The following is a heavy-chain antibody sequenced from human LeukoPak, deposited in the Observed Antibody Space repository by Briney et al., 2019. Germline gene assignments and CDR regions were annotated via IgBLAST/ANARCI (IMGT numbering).Heavy chain of an antibody. Sequence: GGSLRLSCAASGFTFNNYDMNWVRQAPGKGLEWVSYISSSGSSIYYADSVRGRFTISRDNAKYSLYLQVNSLRAEDTAVYYCARDVLQRHWGQGTLVTVSS. CDR1: GFTFNNYD. CDR3: ARDVLQRH. D-gene: IGHD2/OR15-2a*01. J-gene: IGHJ4*02. V-gene: IGHV3-48*03. CDR2: ISSSGSSI.